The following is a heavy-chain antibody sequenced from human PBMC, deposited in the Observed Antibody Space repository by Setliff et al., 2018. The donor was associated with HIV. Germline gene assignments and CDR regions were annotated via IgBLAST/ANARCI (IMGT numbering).Heavy chain of an antibody. V-gene: IGHV4-61*02. CDR3: AGQDIGAVPALGAFDI. J-gene: IGHJ3*02. Sequence: SETLSLTCTVSGGSISSGGFYWYWIRQPAGQGLECIGRIYTSGTTNYNPSLKSRVTITMDTSKSPFSLRLTSVTAADTAVYYGAGQDIGAVPALGAFDIWGQGTMVT. CDR2: IYTSGTT. D-gene: IGHD2-2*01. CDR1: GGSISSGGFY.